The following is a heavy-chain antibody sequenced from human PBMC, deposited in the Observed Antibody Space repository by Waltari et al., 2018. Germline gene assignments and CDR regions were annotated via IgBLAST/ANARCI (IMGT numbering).Heavy chain of an antibody. V-gene: IGHV3-33*01. Sequence: QVQLVESGGGVVQPGRSLRLSCAASGFTFSSYGMHWVRQAPGKGLGWVAVIWYDGSNKYYDDSVKGRFTISRDNSKNTLYLQMNSLRAEDTAVYYCARGLAYDSSGYGDYWGQGTLVTVSS. CDR1: GFTFSSYG. CDR2: IWYDGSNK. D-gene: IGHD3-22*01. J-gene: IGHJ4*02. CDR3: ARGLAYDSSGYGDY.